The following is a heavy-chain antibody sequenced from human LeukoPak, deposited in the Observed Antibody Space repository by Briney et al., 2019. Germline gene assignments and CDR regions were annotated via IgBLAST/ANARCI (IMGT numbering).Heavy chain of an antibody. D-gene: IGHD5-24*01. J-gene: IGHJ4*02. CDR3: ARSRDGYNYGVDY. V-gene: IGHV4-59*01. CDR1: GGSISSYY. Sequence: SETLSLTCTVSGGSISSYYWSWIRQPPGKGLEWIGYIYYSGSTNYNPSLKSRVTISVDTSKNQFSLKLSSVTAAGTAVYYCARSRDGYNYGVDYWGQGTLVTVSS. CDR2: IYYSGST.